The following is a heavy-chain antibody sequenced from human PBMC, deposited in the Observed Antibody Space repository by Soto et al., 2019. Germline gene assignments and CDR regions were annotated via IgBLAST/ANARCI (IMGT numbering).Heavy chain of an antibody. CDR1: GGTFSGYA. J-gene: IGHJ6*02. CDR2: IIPIFGTA. Sequence: SVKVSCKASGGTFSGYAISWVRQAPGQGLEWMGGIIPIFGTANYAQKFQGRVTITADESTSTAYMELSSLRSEDTAVYYCARDVGYCSSTSCYDVASGYYYYGMDVWGQGTTVTVSS. V-gene: IGHV1-69*13. D-gene: IGHD2-2*01. CDR3: ARDVGYCSSTSCYDVASGYYYYGMDV.